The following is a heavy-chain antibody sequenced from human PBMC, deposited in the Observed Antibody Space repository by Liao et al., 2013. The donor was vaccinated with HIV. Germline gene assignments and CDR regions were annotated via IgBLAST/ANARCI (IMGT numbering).Heavy chain of an antibody. CDR1: GGSISSYY. J-gene: IGHJ4*02. CDR3: ARGGRRALLGGFPQRY. D-gene: IGHD2-15*01. CDR2: IYYSGST. V-gene: IGHV4-59*12. Sequence: QVQLQQWGAGLLKPSETLSLTCTVSGGSISSYYWSWIRQPPGKGLEWIGYIYYSGSTNYNPSLKSRVSISADTSSNHVSLKLSSVTAADTAVYYCARGGRRALLGGFPQRYWGQGTLVTVSS.